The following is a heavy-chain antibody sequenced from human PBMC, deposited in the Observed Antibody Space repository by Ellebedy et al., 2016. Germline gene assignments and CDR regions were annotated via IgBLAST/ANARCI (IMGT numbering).Heavy chain of an antibody. CDR2: ISYDGSNK. CDR3: AKPARRYYYDSSGYSHFDY. J-gene: IGHJ4*02. Sequence: GESLKISCAASGFTFSSYGMHWVRQAPGKGLEWVAVISYDGSNKYYADSVKGRFTISRDNSKKTLYLQMNSLRAEDTAVYYCAKPARRYYYDSSGYSHFDYWGQGTLVTVSS. CDR1: GFTFSSYG. D-gene: IGHD3-22*01. V-gene: IGHV3-30*18.